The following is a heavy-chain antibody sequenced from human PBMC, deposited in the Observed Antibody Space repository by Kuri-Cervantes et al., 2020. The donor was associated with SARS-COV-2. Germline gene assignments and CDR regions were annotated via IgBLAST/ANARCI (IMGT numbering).Heavy chain of an antibody. CDR1: GFTFSDYY. CDR2: ISSSGSTI. Sequence: GESLKISCAASGFTFSDYYMSWIRQAPGKGLEWVSYISSSGSTIYYADSVKGRLTISRDNAKNSLYLQMNSLRAEDTAVYYCARLIRTGYSDWFDPWGQGTLVTVSS. CDR3: ARLIRTGYSDWFDP. J-gene: IGHJ5*02. D-gene: IGHD3/OR15-3a*01. V-gene: IGHV3-11*04.